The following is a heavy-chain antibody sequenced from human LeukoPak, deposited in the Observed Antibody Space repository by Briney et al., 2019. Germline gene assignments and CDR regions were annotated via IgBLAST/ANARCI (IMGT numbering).Heavy chain of an antibody. Sequence: GGSLRLSCAASGFTLRSYSMNWVRQAPGKGLEWVSYISTSSYYIYYADSVKGRFTISRDDADNSLFLQMNSLRAEDTAIYYCARDASGSSTGLIDSWGQGTLVTVSS. V-gene: IGHV3-21*01. CDR1: GFTLRSYS. CDR3: ARDASGSSTGLIDS. CDR2: ISTSSYYI. D-gene: IGHD1-26*01. J-gene: IGHJ4*02.